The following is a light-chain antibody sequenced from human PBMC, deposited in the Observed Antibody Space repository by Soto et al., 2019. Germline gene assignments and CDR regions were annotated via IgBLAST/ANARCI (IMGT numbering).Light chain of an antibody. CDR3: QQYGDWPLT. V-gene: IGKV3-15*01. CDR2: ATS. J-gene: IGKJ4*01. CDR1: QSAGNN. Sequence: EIVVPQSPATLSVSPGERATLSCRASQSAGNNFAWYQQKPGQAPRLLIFATSTRATGVPARFSGSGSGTEFTLTISSLQSEDFAVYYCQQYGDWPLTFGGGAKVEIE.